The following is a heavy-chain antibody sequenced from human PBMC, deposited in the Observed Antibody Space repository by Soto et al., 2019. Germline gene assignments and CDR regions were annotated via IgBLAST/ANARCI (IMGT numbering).Heavy chain of an antibody. CDR2: IYYSGST. V-gene: IGHV4-59*08. Sequence: SETLSLTCTVSGGSISSYYWSWIRQPPGKGLEWIGYIYYSGSTNYNPSLKSRVTISVDTSKNQFSLKLSSVTAADTAVYYCARLRSCSSTSCYYYYYYYMDVWGKGTTVTVSS. D-gene: IGHD2-2*01. CDR1: GGSISSYY. J-gene: IGHJ6*03. CDR3: ARLRSCSSTSCYYYYYYYMDV.